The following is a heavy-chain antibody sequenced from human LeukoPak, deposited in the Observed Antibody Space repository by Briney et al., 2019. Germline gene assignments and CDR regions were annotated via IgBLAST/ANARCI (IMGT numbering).Heavy chain of an antibody. V-gene: IGHV4-59*01. Sequence: SETLSPTCTVSGGSISSYYWSWIRQPPGKGLEWIGYIYYSGSTNYNPSLKSRVTISVDTSKNQFSLKLSSVTAADTAVYYCARSYDFWSGYYLDYWGQGTLVTVSS. D-gene: IGHD3-3*01. CDR3: ARSYDFWSGYYLDY. CDR1: GGSISSYY. J-gene: IGHJ4*02. CDR2: IYYSGST.